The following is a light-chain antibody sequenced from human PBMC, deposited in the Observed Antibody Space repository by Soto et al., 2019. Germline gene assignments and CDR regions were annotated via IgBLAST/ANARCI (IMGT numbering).Light chain of an antibody. V-gene: IGKV3-20*01. CDR1: QSVSSSY. CDR2: DAS. CDR3: QQYGTSPRT. J-gene: IGKJ1*01. Sequence: EIVLTQSPGTLSLSPGDRATLSCRASQSVSSSYLGWYQQKPGQAPGLLIYDASNRATGIPDRFSGSGSGTDFTLTISRLEPEDFAVYYCQQYGTSPRTFGLGTKV.